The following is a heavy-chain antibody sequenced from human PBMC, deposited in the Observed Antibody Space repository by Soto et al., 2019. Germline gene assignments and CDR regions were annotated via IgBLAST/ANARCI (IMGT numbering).Heavy chain of an antibody. Sequence: GGSLRLSCAASGFTFSSYSMNWVRQAPGKGLEWVSSISSSSYIYYADSVKGRFTISRDNAKNSLYLQMNSLRAEDTAVYYCARFILGAAGTFYYYYGMDVWGQGTTVTVSS. V-gene: IGHV3-21*01. D-gene: IGHD6-13*01. CDR1: GFTFSSYS. J-gene: IGHJ6*02. CDR3: ARFILGAAGTFYYYYGMDV. CDR2: ISSSSYI.